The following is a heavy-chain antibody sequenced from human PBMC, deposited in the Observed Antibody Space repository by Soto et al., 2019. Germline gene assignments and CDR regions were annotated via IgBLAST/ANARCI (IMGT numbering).Heavy chain of an antibody. CDR2: IYHSGST. Sequence: SETLCLTCAVAGGSISGGGYSWSWIRQPPGKGLEWIGYIYHSGSTYYNPSLKSRVTISVDTSKNQFSLKLSSVTAADTAVYYCARVGPNYYGSGSYYYFQHWGQGTLVTVSS. J-gene: IGHJ1*01. CDR3: ARVGPNYYGSGSYYYFQH. D-gene: IGHD3-10*01. CDR1: GGSISGGGYS. V-gene: IGHV4-30-2*01.